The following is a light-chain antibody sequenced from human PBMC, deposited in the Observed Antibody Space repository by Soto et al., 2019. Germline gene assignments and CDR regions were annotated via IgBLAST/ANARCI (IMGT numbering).Light chain of an antibody. CDR2: GAS. CDR1: QSVASRN. Sequence: EIVLTQSPGTLSLSPGERATLSCRASQSVASRNLAWYQQKSDQAPRLLIYGASSRAIHTPDRFSGSGSGTGFTLTISGLEPEDFAVYYCQHFGNSLWTFGQGTKVEI. CDR3: QHFGNSLWT. J-gene: IGKJ1*01. V-gene: IGKV3-20*01.